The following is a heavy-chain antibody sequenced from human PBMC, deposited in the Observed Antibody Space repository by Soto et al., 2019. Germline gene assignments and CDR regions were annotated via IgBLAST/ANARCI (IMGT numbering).Heavy chain of an antibody. D-gene: IGHD6-19*01. CDR2: IRTSTEGGAT. CDR1: GFTFNNAW. V-gene: IGHV3-15*07. Sequence: EVQLVGSGGGLVKPGESLSLSCAASGFTFNNAWLNWVRQAPGKGLEWVGRIRTSTEGGATDYAAPVKGRFTISRDDSISTLYLQIDSLKTEDTAVYYCTTDITVASPSGGRWGQGTLVTVSS. J-gene: IGHJ4*02. CDR3: TTDITVASPSGGR.